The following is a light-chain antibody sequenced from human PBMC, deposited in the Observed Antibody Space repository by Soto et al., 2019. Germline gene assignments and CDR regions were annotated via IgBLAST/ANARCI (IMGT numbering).Light chain of an antibody. J-gene: IGLJ3*02. CDR1: TGAVTSGHY. CDR2: DTS. CDR3: LLSYSGGNWV. Sequence: QAVLTQEPSLTVSPGGTGTLTCGSNTGAVTSGHYPHWLQQRPGQAPRTLIYDTSNKQSWTPARFSGSLLGGKAALTLSGAQPEDEADYYCLLSYSGGNWVFGGGTKLTVL. V-gene: IGLV7-46*01.